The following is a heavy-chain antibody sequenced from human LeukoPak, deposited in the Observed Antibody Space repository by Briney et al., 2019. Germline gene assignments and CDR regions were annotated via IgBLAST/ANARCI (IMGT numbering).Heavy chain of an antibody. J-gene: IGHJ4*02. CDR3: AKPAYCSSTSCYRFDY. CDR2: IYYSGST. CDR1: GASISSYY. V-gene: IGHV4-59*08. Sequence: SETLSLTCTVSGASISSYYWSWIRQPPGKGLEWIGNIYYSGSTDCIPSLKSRVTISVDTSKNQFSLKLSSVTAADTAVYYCAKPAYCSSTSCYRFDYWGQGTLVTVSS. D-gene: IGHD2-2*01.